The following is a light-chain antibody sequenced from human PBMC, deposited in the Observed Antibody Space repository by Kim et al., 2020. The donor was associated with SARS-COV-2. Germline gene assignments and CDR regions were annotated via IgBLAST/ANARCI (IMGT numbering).Light chain of an antibody. CDR1: KLGDKY. CDR2: QDS. CDR3: QAWDSSTAA. Sequence: SYELTQPPSVSVSPGQTASITCSGDKLGDKYACWYQQKPGQSPVLVIYQDSKRPSGITERFSGSNSGNTATLTISGTQAMDEADYYCQAWDSSTAAFGTG. V-gene: IGLV3-1*01. J-gene: IGLJ1*01.